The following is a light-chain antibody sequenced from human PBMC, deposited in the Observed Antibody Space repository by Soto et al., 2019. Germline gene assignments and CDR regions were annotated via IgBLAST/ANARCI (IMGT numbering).Light chain of an antibody. Sequence: EIVMTQSQATLSVSPGERATLSCRASETVATNLAWYQQNPGQAPRLLISGASTRAAGISDRFRGSGSGTEFTLTISSLRSEDSAIYYCQQYFEWPPMTVGQGTKVDIK. CDR2: GAS. CDR3: QQYFEWPPMT. CDR1: ETVATN. J-gene: IGKJ1*01. V-gene: IGKV3-15*01.